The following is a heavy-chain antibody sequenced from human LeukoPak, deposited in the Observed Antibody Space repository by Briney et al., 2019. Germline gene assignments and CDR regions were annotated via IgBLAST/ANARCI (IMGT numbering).Heavy chain of an antibody. D-gene: IGHD4-23*01. CDR1: GYTFTDYY. Sequence: GASVKVSCKASGYTFTDYYFHWVRQAPGQGLEWMGIINPSGGSTSYAQKFQGRVTMTRDTSTSTVYMELSSLRSEDTAVYYCARVFSGNSDDYYYGMDVWGQGTTVTVSS. V-gene: IGHV1-46*01. J-gene: IGHJ6*02. CDR2: INPSGGST. CDR3: ARVFSGNSDDYYYGMDV.